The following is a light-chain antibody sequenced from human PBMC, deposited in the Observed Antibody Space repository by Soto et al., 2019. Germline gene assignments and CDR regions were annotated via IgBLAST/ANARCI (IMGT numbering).Light chain of an antibody. J-gene: IGKJ5*01. CDR3: HQYGSSPLT. CDR2: AAS. V-gene: IGKV3-20*01. CDR1: QSVRSNY. Sequence: EIVLTQSPGTLSLSPGERATLSCRASQSVRSNYLAWYQHKPGQSPRLLIYAASSRAAGIPDRFSGSGSGTEFTLTISRLEPEDFAVFYCHQYGSSPLTCGQGTRLEIK.